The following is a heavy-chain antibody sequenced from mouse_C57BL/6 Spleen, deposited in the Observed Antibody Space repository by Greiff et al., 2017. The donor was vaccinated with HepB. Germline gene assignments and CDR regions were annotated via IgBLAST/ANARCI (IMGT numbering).Heavy chain of an antibody. CDR3: ARCGSSSFAY. Sequence: EVHLVESGGGLVKPGGSLKLSCAASGFTFSSYAMSWVRQTPEKRLEWVATISDGGSYTYYPDNVKGRFTISRDNAKNNLYLQMSHLKSEDTAMYYCARCGSSSFAYWGQGTLVTVSA. CDR1: GFTFSSYA. CDR2: ISDGGSYT. V-gene: IGHV5-4*01. J-gene: IGHJ3*01. D-gene: IGHD1-1*01.